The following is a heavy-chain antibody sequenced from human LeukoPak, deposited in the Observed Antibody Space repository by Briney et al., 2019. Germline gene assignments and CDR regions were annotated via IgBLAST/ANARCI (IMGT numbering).Heavy chain of an antibody. D-gene: IGHD6-19*01. CDR2: ISSSSSYI. Sequence: GGSLTLSCAASGFTFSSYSMNWVRQAPRKGREWVSSISSSSSYIYYADSVKGRFTISRDNAKNSLYLQMNSQRAEDTAVYYCARAPGIAVAGTGYFDYWGQGTLVTVSS. J-gene: IGHJ4*02. CDR1: GFTFSSYS. V-gene: IGHV3-21*01. CDR3: ARAPGIAVAGTGYFDY.